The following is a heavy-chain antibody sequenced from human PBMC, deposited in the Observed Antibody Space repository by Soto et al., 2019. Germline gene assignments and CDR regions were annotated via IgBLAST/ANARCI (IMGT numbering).Heavy chain of an antibody. D-gene: IGHD3-22*01. CDR2: INHSGST. Sequence: SETLSLTCAVYGGSFSGYYWSWIRQPPGKGLEWIGEINHSGSTNYNPSLKSRVTISVDTSKNQSSLKLSSVTAADTAVYYCARVVYYYDSSGYYYLDYWGQGTLVTVSS. J-gene: IGHJ4*02. V-gene: IGHV4-34*01. CDR1: GGSFSGYY. CDR3: ARVVYYYDSSGYYYLDY.